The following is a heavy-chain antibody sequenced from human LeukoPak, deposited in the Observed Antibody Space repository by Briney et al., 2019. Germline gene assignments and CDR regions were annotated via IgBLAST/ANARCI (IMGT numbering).Heavy chain of an antibody. V-gene: IGHV3-53*01. Sequence: GGSLRLSCAASGFTVSTNYMSWVRQAPGKGLEWVSFTNSGGSTDYADSVKGRFTISRDNSKNTLYLQMNSLRAEDTAVYYCAKYDGGYSSGWLDYWGQGTLVTVSS. D-gene: IGHD6-19*01. J-gene: IGHJ4*02. CDR1: GFTVSTNY. CDR3: AKYDGGYSSGWLDY. CDR2: TNSGGST.